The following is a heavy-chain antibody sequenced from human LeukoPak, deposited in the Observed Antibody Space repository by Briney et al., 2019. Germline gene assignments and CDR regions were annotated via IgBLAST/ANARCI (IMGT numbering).Heavy chain of an antibody. V-gene: IGHV3-21*01. D-gene: IGHD6-19*01. CDR2: ISSSSRYI. J-gene: IGHJ6*02. CDR1: GFTFSNYE. CDR3: ARDQKGVAEGYYYGMDV. Sequence: GGSLRLSCVVSGFTFSNYEMNWVRQAPGKGLEWVSSISSSSRYIYYADSVKGRFTISRDNAKNPLYLQMNSLRAEDTAVYYCARDQKGVAEGYYYGMDVWGQGTTVTVSS.